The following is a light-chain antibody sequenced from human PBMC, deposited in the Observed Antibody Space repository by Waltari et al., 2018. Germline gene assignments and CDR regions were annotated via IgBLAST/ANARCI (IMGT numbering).Light chain of an antibody. J-gene: IGLJ2*01. V-gene: IGLV2-11*01. Sequence: QSALTQPRSVSGSPGQSVTISCTGTSSDVGGYNYLSWYQQHPGKAPKLMIYDVSKRPSGVPDRFSGSKSGNTASLTISGLQAEDEADYYGSSYTSTSSVVLFGGGTKLTVL. CDR1: SSDVGGYNY. CDR2: DVS. CDR3: SSYTSTSSVVL.